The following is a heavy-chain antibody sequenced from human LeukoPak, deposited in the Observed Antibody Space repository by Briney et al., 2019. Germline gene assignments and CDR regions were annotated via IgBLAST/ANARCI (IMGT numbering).Heavy chain of an antibody. CDR3: AGDCSSTSCWAAFDI. V-gene: IGHV3-21*01. Sequence: GGSLRLSCAASGFTFSSYSMNWVRQAPGKGLEWVSSISSSSSYIYYADSVKGRFTISRDNAKNSLYLQMNSLRAEDTAVYYCAGDCSSTSCWAAFDIWGQGTMVTVSS. CDR2: ISSSSSYI. CDR1: GFTFSSYS. D-gene: IGHD2-2*01. J-gene: IGHJ3*02.